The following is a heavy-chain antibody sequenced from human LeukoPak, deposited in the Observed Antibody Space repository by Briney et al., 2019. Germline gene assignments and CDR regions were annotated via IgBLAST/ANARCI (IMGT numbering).Heavy chain of an antibody. Sequence: SETLSLTCTVSGASISTIISYWGWIRQTPGKGLEWIGSIYYSGTTYYNPSLESRVTISIDTSKNQFSVKLTSVTAADTAVYYCARLDGMVRGVSHWGQGTLVTVSS. V-gene: IGHV4-39*07. CDR2: IYYSGTT. CDR1: GASISTIISY. J-gene: IGHJ4*02. CDR3: ARLDGMVRGVSH. D-gene: IGHD3-10*01.